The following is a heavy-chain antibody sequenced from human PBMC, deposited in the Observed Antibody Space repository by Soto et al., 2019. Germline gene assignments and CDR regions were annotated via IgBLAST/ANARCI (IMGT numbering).Heavy chain of an antibody. CDR1: GFTFGDYA. Sequence: GGSLRLSCTASGFTFGDYAMSWFRQAPGKGLEWVGFIRSKAYGGTTEYAASVKGRFTISRDDSKSIAYLQMNSLKTEDTAVYYCTRPLRYCSSTSCYGYYMDVWGKGTTVTVSS. J-gene: IGHJ6*03. CDR2: IRSKAYGGTT. CDR3: TRPLRYCSSTSCYGYYMDV. D-gene: IGHD2-2*01. V-gene: IGHV3-49*03.